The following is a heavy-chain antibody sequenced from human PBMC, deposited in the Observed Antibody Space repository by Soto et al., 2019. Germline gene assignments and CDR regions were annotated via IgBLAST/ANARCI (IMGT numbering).Heavy chain of an antibody. J-gene: IGHJ4*02. D-gene: IGHD2-15*01. CDR3: ARDPGGCSGGSCYSWYFDY. CDR2: ISSGSSTI. CDR1: GFTFSNYN. V-gene: IGHV3-48*01. Sequence: GGSLRLSCAASGFTFSNYNMNWVRQAPGKGLEWVSYISSGSSTIYYAESVKGRFTISRDNAKNSLYLQMNSLRAEDTAVYYCARDPGGCSGGSCYSWYFDYWGQGTLVTVSS.